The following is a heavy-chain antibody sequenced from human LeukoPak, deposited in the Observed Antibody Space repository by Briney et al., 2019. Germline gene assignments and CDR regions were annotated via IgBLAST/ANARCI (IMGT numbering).Heavy chain of an antibody. CDR2: IYYSGGA. V-gene: IGHV4-59*01. Sequence: PSETLSLTCTVSGGSISSYYWSCIRQPPGKGQGRIGDIYYSGGANSTPSPKSRVTISVDTSKNQFSLKLSSVTAADTAVYYCARGTSNGSGSYLTWVYYYYMDVWGKGTTVTISS. J-gene: IGHJ6*03. CDR3: ARGTSNGSGSYLTWVYYYYMDV. CDR1: GGSISSYY. D-gene: IGHD3-10*01.